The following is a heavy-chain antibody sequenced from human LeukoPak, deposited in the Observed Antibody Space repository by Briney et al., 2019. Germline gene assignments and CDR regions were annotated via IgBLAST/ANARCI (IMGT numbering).Heavy chain of an antibody. Sequence: PSETLSLTCTVSGGSISSYYWSWIRQPPGKGLEWIGYIYYSGSTNHNPSLKSRVTISVDTSKNQFSLKLSSVTAADTAVYYCARALYSSGHLDYWGQGTLVTVSS. CDR2: IYYSGST. J-gene: IGHJ4*02. CDR3: ARALYSSGHLDY. V-gene: IGHV4-59*01. CDR1: GGSISSYY. D-gene: IGHD6-19*01.